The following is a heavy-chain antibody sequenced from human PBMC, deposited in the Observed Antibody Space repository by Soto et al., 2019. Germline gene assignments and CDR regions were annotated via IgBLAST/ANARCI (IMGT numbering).Heavy chain of an antibody. J-gene: IGHJ6*02. V-gene: IGHV3-33*01. CDR1: GFTFSNYD. CDR3: AREPQLDYYSYSSMDV. D-gene: IGHD6-13*01. CDR2: ISYDGSNK. Sequence: QVQLVESGGGVVQPGRSLRLSCAASGFTFSNYDMHWVRQAPGKGLEWVAVISYDGSNKYYADSVKGRFTISRDNSKNTLYLQLDSLRAEDTAVYYCAREPQLDYYSYSSMDVWGQGTTVTVFS.